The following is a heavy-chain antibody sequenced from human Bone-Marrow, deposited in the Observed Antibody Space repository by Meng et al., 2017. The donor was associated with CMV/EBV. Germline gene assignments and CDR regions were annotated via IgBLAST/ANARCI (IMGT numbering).Heavy chain of an antibody. J-gene: IGHJ1*01. CDR2: IRYDGSNK. D-gene: IGHD2-2*01. CDR3: ARGDQLLGRGGF. CDR1: GFTFSNYG. Sequence: GESLKISCAASGFTFSNYGMHWVRQAPGKGLEWVAFIRYDGSNKYYADSVKGRFTVSRDSSNNTLYLQMNDLRAEDTALYYCARGDQLLGRGGFWGQGTLVTVSS. V-gene: IGHV3-30*02.